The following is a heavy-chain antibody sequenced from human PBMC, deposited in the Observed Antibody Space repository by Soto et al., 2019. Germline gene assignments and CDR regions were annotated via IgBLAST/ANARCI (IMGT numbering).Heavy chain of an antibody. J-gene: IGHJ5*02. CDR2: ISGSGGST. CDR3: AKVKGPEEWLVWARFDP. D-gene: IGHD6-19*01. CDR1: GFTFSSYA. Sequence: EVQLLESGGGLVQPGGSLRLSCAASGFTFSSYAMSWVRQAPGKGLEWVSAISGSGGSTYYADSVKGRFTISRDNSKNTLYRQMNSLRAEDTGVYYCAKVKGPEEWLVWARFDPWGQGTLVTVSS. V-gene: IGHV3-23*01.